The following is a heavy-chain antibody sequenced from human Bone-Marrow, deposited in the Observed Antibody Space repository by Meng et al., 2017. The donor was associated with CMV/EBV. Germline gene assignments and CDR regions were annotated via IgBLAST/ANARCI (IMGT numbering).Heavy chain of an antibody. CDR3: ARELYQLLLSQYNWLDP. Sequence: ASVKVSCKASGYTFTGYYMHWVRQAPGQGLEWMGWINPNSGGTNYAQKFQGRVTMTRDTSISTAYVELSRLRSDDTAVYYCARELYQLLLSQYNWLDPWGQGTLVTVSS. J-gene: IGHJ5*02. CDR1: GYTFTGYY. CDR2: INPNSGGT. D-gene: IGHD2-2*01. V-gene: IGHV1-2*02.